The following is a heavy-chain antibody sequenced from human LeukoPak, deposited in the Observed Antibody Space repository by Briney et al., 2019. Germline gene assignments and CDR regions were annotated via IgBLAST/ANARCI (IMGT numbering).Heavy chain of an antibody. CDR2: INSDGSST. V-gene: IGHV3-74*01. Sequence: GALRLSCAASGSTFSSYWMHWVRQAPGKGLVWVSRINSDGSSTSYADSVKGRFTISRDNAKNTLYVQVNSLRAEDTAVYYCARGDISGYYSYQYYYMDVWGKGTTVTISS. CDR1: GSTFSSYW. CDR3: ARGDISGYYSYQYYYMDV. D-gene: IGHD3-22*01. J-gene: IGHJ6*03.